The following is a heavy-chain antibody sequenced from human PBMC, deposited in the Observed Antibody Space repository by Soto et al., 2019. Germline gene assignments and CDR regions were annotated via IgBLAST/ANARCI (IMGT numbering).Heavy chain of an antibody. CDR2: ISAYNGNT. D-gene: IGHD2-2*01. Sequence: GASVKVSCKASGYTFTSYGISWVRQAPGQGLEWMGWISAYNGNTNYAQKLQGRVTMTTDTSTSTAYMELRSLRSDDTAVYYCARAWAHNIVLVPAASRYGMDVWGQGTTVTVSS. CDR1: GYTFTSYG. J-gene: IGHJ6*02. CDR3: ARAWAHNIVLVPAASRYGMDV. V-gene: IGHV1-18*01.